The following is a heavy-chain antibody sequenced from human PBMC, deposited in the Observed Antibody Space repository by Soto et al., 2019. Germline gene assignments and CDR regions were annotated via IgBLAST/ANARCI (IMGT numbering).Heavy chain of an antibody. CDR1: GFTFSDYY. Sequence: GGPLRLSCAASGFTFSDYYMSGMRQAPEKGREGVSYISSSGSTIYYAASVKGRFIISRDNAKNSLYLQMNSLRAEGTALYYCAKRVQSIYYCSGSPLFVGARWFDPWGQGTLVTVSS. V-gene: IGHV3-11*01. CDR2: ISSSGSTI. J-gene: IGHJ5*02. D-gene: IGHD3-10*01. CDR3: AKRVQSIYYCSGSPLFVGARWFDP.